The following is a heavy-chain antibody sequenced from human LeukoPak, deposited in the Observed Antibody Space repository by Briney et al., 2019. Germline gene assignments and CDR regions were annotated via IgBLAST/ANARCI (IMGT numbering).Heavy chain of an antibody. V-gene: IGHV1-18*01. CDR2: ISAYNDTT. CDR3: ARETYYDFWSGNSGYYGMDV. Sequence: VKVSFKASGFTFTIYGISWVRQGPGQGSEWMGWISAYNDTTNYAQNLQRSVTMTTDTSTSTAYMELRSLRSDDTAVYYCARETYYDFWSGNSGYYGMDVWGQGTTVTVSS. D-gene: IGHD3-3*01. J-gene: IGHJ6*02. CDR1: GFTFTIYG.